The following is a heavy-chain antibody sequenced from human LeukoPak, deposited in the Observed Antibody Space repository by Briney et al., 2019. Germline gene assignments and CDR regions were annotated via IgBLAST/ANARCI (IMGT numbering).Heavy chain of an antibody. V-gene: IGHV4-59*01. CDR2: IYYSGST. D-gene: IGHD2-15*01. CDR3: ARDPRYCSGGSCYSTDDAFDI. J-gene: IGHJ3*02. CDR1: GGSISSYY. Sequence: SETLSLTCTVSGGSISSYYWSWIRQPPGKGLEWIGYIYYSGSTNYNPSLKSRVTISVDTSKNQFSLKLSSVTAADTAVYYYARDPRYCSGGSCYSTDDAFDIWGQGTMVTVSS.